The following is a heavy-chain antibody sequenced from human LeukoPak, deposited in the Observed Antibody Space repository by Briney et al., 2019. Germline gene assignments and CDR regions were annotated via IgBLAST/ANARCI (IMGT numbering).Heavy chain of an antibody. J-gene: IGHJ6*03. CDR1: GYSFTAYY. CDR3: ARDRIAVAGRKYYYYMDV. V-gene: IGHV1-69*06. Sequence: GASVKVSRKASGYSFTAYYMHWVRQAPGQGLEWMGGIIPSLGTANYAQKFKGRVTITADKSTSTAYMELSSLRSEDTAVYYCARDRIAVAGRKYYYYMDVWGKGTTVTVSS. CDR2: IIPSLGTA. D-gene: IGHD6-19*01.